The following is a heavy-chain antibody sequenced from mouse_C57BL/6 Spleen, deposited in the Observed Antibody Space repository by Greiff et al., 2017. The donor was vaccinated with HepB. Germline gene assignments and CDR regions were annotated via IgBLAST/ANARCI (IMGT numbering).Heavy chain of an antibody. CDR2: ISDGGSYT. CDR3: AREITTVVDYAMDY. V-gene: IGHV5-4*01. Sequence: EVKLMESGGGLVKPGGSLKLSCAASGFTFSSYAMSWVRQTPEKRLEWVATISDGGSYTYYPDNVKGRFTISRDNAKNNLYLQMSHLKSEDTAMYYCAREITTVVDYAMDYWGQGTSVTVSS. CDR1: GFTFSSYA. D-gene: IGHD1-1*01. J-gene: IGHJ4*01.